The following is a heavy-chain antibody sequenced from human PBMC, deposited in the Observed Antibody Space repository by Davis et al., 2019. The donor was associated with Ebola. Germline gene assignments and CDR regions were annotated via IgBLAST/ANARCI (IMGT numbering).Heavy chain of an antibody. CDR3: ARRGPVVTPLDC. CDR2: FSASNII. V-gene: IGHV3-69-1*01. CDR1: GFTFSGYS. D-gene: IGHD4-23*01. Sequence: GESLKISCEASGFTFSGYSMNWVRQAPGKGLEWLSSFSASNIIYYADSVKGRFTISRDNARNSLYLQMDSLKDEDTALYYCARRGPVVTPLDCWGQGTLVTVSS. J-gene: IGHJ4*02.